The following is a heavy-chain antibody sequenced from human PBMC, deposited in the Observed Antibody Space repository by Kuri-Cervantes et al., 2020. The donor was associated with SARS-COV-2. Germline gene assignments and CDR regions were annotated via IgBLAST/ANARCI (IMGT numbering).Heavy chain of an antibody. CDR1: GFPVASNY. CDR3: ARDLICSTCDTPDYYGMDA. V-gene: IGHV3-66*01. D-gene: IGHD2-15*01. J-gene: IGHJ6*02. Sequence: LSLTCAASGFPVASNYINWVRQASEKGLEWVSSIYSGGSTHYAESLKGRFTISRDTSKNTVSLQMNSLRGEDTGVYYCARDLICSTCDTPDYYGMDAWGQGTTVTVSS. CDR2: IYSGGST.